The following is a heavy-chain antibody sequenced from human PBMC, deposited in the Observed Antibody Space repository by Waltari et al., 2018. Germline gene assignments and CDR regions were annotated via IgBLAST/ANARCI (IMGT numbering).Heavy chain of an antibody. J-gene: IGHJ4*02. CDR3: ARVREDFWSGFYH. CDR2: IKQDGSEK. V-gene: IGHV3-7*01. Sequence: EVQLVESGGGLVQPGGSLRLSCAASGFTCSTYWMSWVRQAPGKGLEWVANIKQDGSEKYYVDSVKGRFTISRDNTNNSLYLQMNSLRAEDTAVYYCARVREDFWSGFYHWGQGALVTVSS. D-gene: IGHD3-3*01. CDR1: GFTCSTYW.